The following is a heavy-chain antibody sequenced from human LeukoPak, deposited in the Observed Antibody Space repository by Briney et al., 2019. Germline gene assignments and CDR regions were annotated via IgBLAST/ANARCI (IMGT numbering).Heavy chain of an antibody. CDR3: ASNGYYSVDY. V-gene: IGHV4-4*02. D-gene: IGHD4-17*01. J-gene: IGHJ4*02. CDR1: GGSITNNW. Sequence: SETLSLTCVVSGGSITNNWWSWVRQPPGKGLEWIGEIYHSGSTTYNPSLKGRVTISMDTSRTQFSLNLSSVTAADTAVYYCASNGYYSVDYWGQGTLVTVSS. CDR2: IYHSGST.